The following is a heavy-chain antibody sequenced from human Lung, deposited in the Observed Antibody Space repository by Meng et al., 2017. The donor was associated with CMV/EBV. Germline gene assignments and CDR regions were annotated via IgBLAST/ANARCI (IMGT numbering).Heavy chain of an antibody. CDR3: TRVHYYDSGSWIHAFDA. Sequence: GGSXRLXCAASGFIFSDYYMTWIRQAPGKGLEWVSYISNSGNTIYYADSVKGRFTISRDNGKNSLFLQMDSLRADDTAVYYCTRVHYYDSGSWIHAFDAXGRGXMVT. CDR2: ISNSGNTI. D-gene: IGHD3-22*01. J-gene: IGHJ3*01. CDR1: GFIFSDYY. V-gene: IGHV3-11*01.